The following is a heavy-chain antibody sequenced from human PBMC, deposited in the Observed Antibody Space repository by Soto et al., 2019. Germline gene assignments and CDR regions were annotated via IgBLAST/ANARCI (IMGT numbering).Heavy chain of an antibody. V-gene: IGHV3-23*01. CDR3: AKDWQDYYDSSGYFDY. D-gene: IGHD3-22*01. CDR1: GFTFSSYA. J-gene: IGHJ4*02. CDR2: ISGSGGST. Sequence: GGSLRLSCAASGFTFSSYAMSWVRQAPGKGLEWVSAISGSGGSTYYADSVKGRFTISRDNSKNTLYLQMNSLRAEDTAVYYCAKDWQDYYDSSGYFDYWGQGTLVTVSS.